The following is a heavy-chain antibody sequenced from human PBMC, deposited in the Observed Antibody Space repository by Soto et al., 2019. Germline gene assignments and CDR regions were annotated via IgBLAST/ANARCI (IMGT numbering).Heavy chain of an antibody. J-gene: IGHJ3*02. Sequence: PSETLSLTCTVSGGSISSGDYYWSWIRQPPGKGLEWIGYIYYSGSTYYNPSLKSRVTISVDTSKNQFSLKLSSVTAADTAVYYCASGGTVVTPEYAFDIWGQGTMVTVSS. V-gene: IGHV4-30-4*01. D-gene: IGHD2-21*02. CDR2: IYYSGST. CDR3: ASGGTVVTPEYAFDI. CDR1: GGSISSGDYY.